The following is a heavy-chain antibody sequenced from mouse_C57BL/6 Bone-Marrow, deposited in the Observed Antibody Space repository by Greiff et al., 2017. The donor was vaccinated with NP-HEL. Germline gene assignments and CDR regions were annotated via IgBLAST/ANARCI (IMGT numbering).Heavy chain of an antibody. CDR1: GYTFTSYW. CDR3: ARPRDYYYAMDY. D-gene: IGHD3-1*01. J-gene: IGHJ4*01. CDR2: IHPSSGST. Sequence: QVQLQQPGAELVKPGASVKLSCKASGYTFTSYWMHWVKQRPGQGLEWIGMIHPSSGSTNYNEKFKSKATLTVDNSSSTAYMQLSSLTSEDSAVYYCARPRDYYYAMDYWGQGTSVTVSS. V-gene: IGHV1-64*01.